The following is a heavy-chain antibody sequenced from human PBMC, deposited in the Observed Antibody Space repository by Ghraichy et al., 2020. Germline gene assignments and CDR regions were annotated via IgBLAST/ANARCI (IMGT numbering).Heavy chain of an antibody. V-gene: IGHV4-39*07. CDR1: GGSISSSSYY. Sequence: ETLSLTCTVSGGSISSSSYYWGWIRQPPGKGLEWIGSIYYSGSTYYNPSLKSRVTISVDTPKNQFSLKLSSVTAADTAVYYCARDIGIAAAGTWDYWGQGTLVTVSS. CDR2: IYYSGST. CDR3: ARDIGIAAAGTWDY. D-gene: IGHD6-13*01. J-gene: IGHJ4*02.